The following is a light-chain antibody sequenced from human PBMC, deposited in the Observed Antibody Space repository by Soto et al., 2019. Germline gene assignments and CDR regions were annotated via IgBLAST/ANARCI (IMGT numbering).Light chain of an antibody. CDR1: QSIANS. CDR3: QQRSNWAT. J-gene: IGKJ5*01. Sequence: GLTQSLGTLSLSPGETASLSRRASQSIANSLAWYQQKPGQAPRLLIYDASNRATGIPARFSGSGSGTDFTLTICSLEPEDFAVYYCQQRSNWATFGQGARLEIK. CDR2: DAS. V-gene: IGKV3-11*01.